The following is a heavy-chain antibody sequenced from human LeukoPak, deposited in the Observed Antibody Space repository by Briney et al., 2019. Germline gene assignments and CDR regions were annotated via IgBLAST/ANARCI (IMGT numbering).Heavy chain of an antibody. CDR3: ARGAGESAYGYYFDY. J-gene: IGHJ4*02. D-gene: IGHD5-18*01. V-gene: IGHV4-59*12. CDR2: MFYSGTA. CDR1: GGSISTSY. Sequence: SETLSLTCTVSGGSISTSYWGWIRQPPGKGLEFIGFMFYSGTANYNPSLKSRVSTSLDLSKNQFSLNLTSVTAADTAIYYCARGAGESAYGYYFDYWGQGALVTVSS.